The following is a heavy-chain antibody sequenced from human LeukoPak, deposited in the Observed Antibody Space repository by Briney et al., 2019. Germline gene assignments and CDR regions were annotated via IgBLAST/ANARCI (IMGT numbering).Heavy chain of an antibody. CDR1: GYTLTELS. CDR2: ISAYNGNT. J-gene: IGHJ5*02. V-gene: IGHV1-18*01. CDR3: ARDRPPRGP. Sequence: GASVKVSCKVSGYTLTELSMHWVRQAPGQGLEWMGWISAYNGNTNYAQKLQGRVTMTTGTSTSTAYMELRSLRSDDTAVYYCARDRPPRGPWGQGTLVTVSS. D-gene: IGHD5-24*01.